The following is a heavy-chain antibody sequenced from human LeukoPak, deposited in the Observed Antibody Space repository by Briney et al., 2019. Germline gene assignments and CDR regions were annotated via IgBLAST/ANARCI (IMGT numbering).Heavy chain of an antibody. Sequence: PSETLSLTCTVSGGSISSGDYYWSWIRQPPGKGLEWIGYICYSGSTYYNPSLKSRVTISVDTSKNQFSLKLSSVTAADTAVYYCARAYADYSNYGYWGQGTLVTVSS. CDR3: ARAYADYSNYGY. CDR2: ICYSGST. V-gene: IGHV4-30-4*08. D-gene: IGHD4-11*01. CDR1: GGSISSGDYY. J-gene: IGHJ4*02.